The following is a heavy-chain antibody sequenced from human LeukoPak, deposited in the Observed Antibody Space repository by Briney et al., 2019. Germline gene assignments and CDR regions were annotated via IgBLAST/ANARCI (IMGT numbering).Heavy chain of an antibody. Sequence: ASVKVSCKASGYTFTSYDINWVRQATGQGLEWMGWMNPNSGNTGYAQKFQGRVTMTRNTSISTAYMELSSLRSEDTAVYYCARGPSWWVYYYYGMDVWGQGTTVTVSS. CDR3: ARGPSWWVYYYYGMDV. D-gene: IGHD2-15*01. J-gene: IGHJ6*02. CDR2: MNPNSGNT. CDR1: GYTFTSYD. V-gene: IGHV1-8*01.